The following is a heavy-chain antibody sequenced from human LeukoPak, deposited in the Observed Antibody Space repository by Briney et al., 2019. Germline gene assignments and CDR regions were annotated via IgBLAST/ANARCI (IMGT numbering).Heavy chain of an antibody. CDR2: IWYDGSNK. CDR1: GFTFSSYG. D-gene: IGHD5-18*01. Sequence: GGSLRLSCAASGFTFSSYGMHWVRQAPGKRLEWVAVIWYDGSNKYYADSVKGRFTISRDNSKNTLYLQMNSLRAEDTAVYCCAKEGRGYSYGYSYFDYWGQGTLVTVSS. V-gene: IGHV3-33*06. J-gene: IGHJ4*02. CDR3: AKEGRGYSYGYSYFDY.